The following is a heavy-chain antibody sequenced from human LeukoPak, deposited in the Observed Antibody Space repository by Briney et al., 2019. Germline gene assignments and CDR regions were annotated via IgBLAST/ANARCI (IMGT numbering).Heavy chain of an antibody. CDR3: AKDRDYYDRTYYFDY. J-gene: IGHJ4*02. V-gene: IGHV3-23*01. CDR2: ISGSGGST. D-gene: IGHD3-22*01. CDR1: GFPFCRYA. Sequence: GSLRLSRAASGFPFCRYAMSWVRQASGKGLEWVSAISGSGGSTYYADSVKGRFTISRDNSKNTLYLQMNSLRAEDTAVYYCAKDRDYYDRTYYFDYWGQGTLVTVSS.